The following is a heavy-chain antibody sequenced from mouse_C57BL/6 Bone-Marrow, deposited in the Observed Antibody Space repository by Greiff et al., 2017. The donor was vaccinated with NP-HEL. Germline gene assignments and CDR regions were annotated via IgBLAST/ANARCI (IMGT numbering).Heavy chain of an antibody. V-gene: IGHV5-2*01. CDR2: INSDGGST. CDR1: EYEFPSHD. J-gene: IGHJ4*01. CDR3: ARQGYDYVPYYAMDY. Sequence: EVQVVESGGGLVQPGESLKLSCESNEYEFPSHDMSWVRKTPEKRLELVAAINSDGGSTYYPDTMERRFIISRDNTKKTLYLQMSSLRSEDTALYYCARQGYDYVPYYAMDYWGQGTSVTVSS. D-gene: IGHD2-4*01.